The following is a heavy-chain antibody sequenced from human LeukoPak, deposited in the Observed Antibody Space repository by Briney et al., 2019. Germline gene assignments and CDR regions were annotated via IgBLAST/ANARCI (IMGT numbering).Heavy chain of an antibody. J-gene: IGHJ6*02. V-gene: IGHV3-30*18. D-gene: IGHD4-17*01. CDR3: AKELYYGDYGMDV. CDR2: ISYDGSNK. Sequence: GGPLRLSCAASGFTFSSYGMHWVRQAPGKGLEWVAVISYDGSNKYYADSVKGRFTISRDNSKNTLYLQMNSLRAEDTAVYYCAKELYYGDYGMDVWGQGTTVTVSS. CDR1: GFTFSSYG.